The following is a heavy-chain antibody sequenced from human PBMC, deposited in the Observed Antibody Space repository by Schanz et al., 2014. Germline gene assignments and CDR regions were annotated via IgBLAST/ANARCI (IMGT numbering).Heavy chain of an antibody. CDR3: TRDRLECGAECYSVEVFEI. CDR2: ISPYNGNT. J-gene: IGHJ4*02. Sequence: QVHLVQSGAEVHKPGASLKISCKASGYTFTNFFLHWVRQAPGQGLEWMGWISPYNGNTNYAQKLQGRVTMTADTSTSTAYMELRSLRSDDTALYYCTRDRLECGAECYSVEVFEIWGQGTLXIVSS. D-gene: IGHD2-21*01. CDR1: GYTFTNFF. V-gene: IGHV1-18*04.